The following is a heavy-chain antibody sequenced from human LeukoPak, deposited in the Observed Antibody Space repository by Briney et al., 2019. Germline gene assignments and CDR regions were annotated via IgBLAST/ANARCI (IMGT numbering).Heavy chain of an antibody. V-gene: IGHV4-59*01. Sequence: SETLSLTCTVSSDSISSYYWSWIRQPPGKGLEWIGYIYYSGYTNYNPSLKSRVTISVDTSKNQFSLKLSSVTAADTAVYYCARSVRGYTSLFDYWGQGTLVTVSS. CDR3: ARSVRGYTSLFDY. CDR1: SDSISSYY. CDR2: IYYSGYT. J-gene: IGHJ4*02. D-gene: IGHD5-12*01.